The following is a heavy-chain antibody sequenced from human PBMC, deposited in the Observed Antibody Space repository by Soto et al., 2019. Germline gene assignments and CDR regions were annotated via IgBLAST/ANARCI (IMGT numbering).Heavy chain of an antibody. CDR1: GGSISSGGYS. V-gene: IGHV4-30-2*01. J-gene: IGHJ5*02. D-gene: IGHD2-2*01. Sequence: PSETLSPACAVSGGSISSGGYSWSWIRQPPGKGLEWIGYIYHSGSTYYNPSLKSRVTISVDRSKNQFSLKLSSVTAADTAVYYCARGAVGYCSSTSCYGLVWFAPWGQGTLVTVSS. CDR2: IYHSGST. CDR3: ARGAVGYCSSTSCYGLVWFAP.